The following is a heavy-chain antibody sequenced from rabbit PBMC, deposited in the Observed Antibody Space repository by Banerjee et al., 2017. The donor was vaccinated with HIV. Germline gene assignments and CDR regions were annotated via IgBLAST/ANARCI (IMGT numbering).Heavy chain of an antibody. D-gene: IGHD4-1*01. CDR1: GFDFSSNA. CDR3: AIDLAGVTGWNFGL. J-gene: IGHJ4*01. V-gene: IGHV1S40*01. CDR2: INTSSGNT. Sequence: QSLEESGGDLVKPGASLTLTCTASGFDFSSNAMCWVRQAPGKGLEWIACINTSSGNTVYATWAKGRFTISKTSSTTVTLQMTSLTAADTATYFCAIDLAGVTGWNFGLWGPGTLVTVS.